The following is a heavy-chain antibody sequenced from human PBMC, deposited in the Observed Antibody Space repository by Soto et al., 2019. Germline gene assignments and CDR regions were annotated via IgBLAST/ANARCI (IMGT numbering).Heavy chain of an antibody. CDR2: ISYDGSNK. CDR3: AKVRGQTPIGMDV. Sequence: QVQLVESGGGVVQPGRSLRLSCAASGFTFSSYGMHWVRQAPGKGLEWVAVISYDGSNKYYADSVKGRFTISRDNSKNTLYLKMNSLRAEDTAVYYCAKVRGQTPIGMDVWGQGTTVTVSS. D-gene: IGHD2-15*01. CDR1: GFTFSSYG. V-gene: IGHV3-30*18. J-gene: IGHJ6*02.